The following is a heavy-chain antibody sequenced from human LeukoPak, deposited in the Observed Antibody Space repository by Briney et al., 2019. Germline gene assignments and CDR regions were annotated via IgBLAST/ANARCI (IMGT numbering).Heavy chain of an antibody. CDR3: AKVFAGDKYYDSSGYYSASFDY. D-gene: IGHD3-22*01. Sequence: GGSLRLSCAASGFTFSKYAMSWVRQAPGKGLEWVSGISGSGDSTYYADSGKGRFTVSRDNSKNTLYLLLSSLRAEDTAIYYCAKVFAGDKYYDSSGYYSASFDYWGQGTLVTVSS. CDR1: GFTFSKYA. V-gene: IGHV3-23*01. CDR2: ISGSGDST. J-gene: IGHJ4*02.